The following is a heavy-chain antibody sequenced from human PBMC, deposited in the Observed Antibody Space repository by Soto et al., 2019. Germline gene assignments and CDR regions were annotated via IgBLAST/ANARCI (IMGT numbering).Heavy chain of an antibody. D-gene: IGHD7-27*01. CDR2: IKSKTDGGTT. CDR3: TTAGEARRAYYYGMDV. V-gene: IGHV3-15*01. Sequence: EVQLVESGGGLVKPGGSLRLSCAASGFTFSNAWMSWVRQAPGKGLEWVGRIKSKTDGGTTDYAAPVKGRFTISRDDSKNTLYLQMNSLKTEDTAVYYCTTAGEARRAYYYGMDVWGQGTTVTVSS. J-gene: IGHJ6*02. CDR1: GFTFSNAW.